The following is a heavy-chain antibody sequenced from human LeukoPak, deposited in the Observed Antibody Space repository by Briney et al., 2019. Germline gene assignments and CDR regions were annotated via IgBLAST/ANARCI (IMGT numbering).Heavy chain of an antibody. CDR3: AKAPDSSGYLYYFDY. J-gene: IGHJ4*02. CDR2: ISWNSGSI. Sequence: GGSLRLSCAASGFTFDDYAMHWVRQAPGKGPEWVSGISWNSGSIGYADSVKGRFTISRDNAKNSLYLQMNSLRAEDTALYYCAKAPDSSGYLYYFDYWGQGTLVTVSS. V-gene: IGHV3-9*01. D-gene: IGHD3-22*01. CDR1: GFTFDDYA.